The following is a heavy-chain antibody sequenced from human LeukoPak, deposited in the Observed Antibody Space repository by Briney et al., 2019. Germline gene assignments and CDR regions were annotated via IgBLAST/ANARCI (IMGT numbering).Heavy chain of an antibody. CDR3: TALTYYDFWSGYWEKVFDY. Sequence: PGGSLRLSCAASGFTFSNAWMSWVRQAPGKGLEWVGRIKSKTDGGTTDYAAPVKGRFTISRDDSRNTLYLQMNSLKTEDTAVYYCTALTYYDFWSGYWEKVFDYWGQGTLVTVSS. CDR2: IKSKTDGGTT. V-gene: IGHV3-15*01. CDR1: GFTFSNAW. J-gene: IGHJ4*02. D-gene: IGHD3-3*01.